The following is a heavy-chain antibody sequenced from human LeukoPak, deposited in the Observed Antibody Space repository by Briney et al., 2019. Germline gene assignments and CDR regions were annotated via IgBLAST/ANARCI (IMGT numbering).Heavy chain of an antibody. CDR1: GGSISSGGYS. J-gene: IGHJ4*02. Sequence: SQTLSLTCAVSGGSISSGGYSWSWIRQPPGKAMEFIAYIYYTGNTYFNPSLKSRVTISVDTSKNQFSLKLSSVTAADTAVYYCARDVGATPGYFDYWGQGTLVTVSS. V-gene: IGHV4-30-4*07. CDR2: IYYTGNT. D-gene: IGHD1-26*01. CDR3: ARDVGATPGYFDY.